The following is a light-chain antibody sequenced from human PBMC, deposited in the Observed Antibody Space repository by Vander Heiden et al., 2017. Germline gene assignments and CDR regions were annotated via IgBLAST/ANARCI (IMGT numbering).Light chain of an antibody. CDR2: AAS. CDR1: QGISSY. V-gene: IGKV1-8*01. CDR3: QQYYSYPQT. J-gene: IGKJ4*02. Sequence: AIRMTQSPSSLSASTGDRVTLTCRASQGISSYLAWYQQKPGKAPKLLIYAASTLQSGVPSRFSGSGSGTDFTLTISCLQSEDFATYYCQQYYSYPQTFGGGTKVEIK.